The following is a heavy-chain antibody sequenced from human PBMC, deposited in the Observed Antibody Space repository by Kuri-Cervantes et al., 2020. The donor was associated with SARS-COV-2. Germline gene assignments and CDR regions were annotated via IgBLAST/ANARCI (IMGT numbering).Heavy chain of an antibody. V-gene: IGHV3-21*01. CDR2: ISSSSSSI. CDR3: ARGGAIFYHNSLFLPYYFDY. CDR1: GFTFSTYS. Sequence: GESLKISCAASGFTFSTYSMNWVRQAPGKGLEWVSSISSSSSSISYADSVKGRFTISRDNAKNSLYLQMNSLRAEDTAVYYRARGGAIFYHNSLFLPYYFDYWGQGTLVTVSS. D-gene: IGHD2/OR15-2a*01. J-gene: IGHJ4*02.